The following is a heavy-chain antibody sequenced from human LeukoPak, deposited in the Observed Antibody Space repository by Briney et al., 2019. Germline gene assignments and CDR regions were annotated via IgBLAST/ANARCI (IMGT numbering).Heavy chain of an antibody. J-gene: IGHJ4*02. D-gene: IGHD5-24*01. CDR2: IYYNGST. V-gene: IGHV4-59*01. Sequence: SETLSLTCTVSGGTINHYHWSWIRQPPGRGLEWIGYIYYNGSTNFNPSLKSRVTISVDTSKNQFSLKLRSVTAADTAVYYCAKFRDAYTDWGQGTLVTVSS. CDR1: GGTINHYH. CDR3: AKFRDAYTD.